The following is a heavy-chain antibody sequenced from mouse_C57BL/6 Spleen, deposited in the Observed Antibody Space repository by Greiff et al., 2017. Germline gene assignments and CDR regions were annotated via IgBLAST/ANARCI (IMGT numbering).Heavy chain of an antibody. CDR3: APYCYGSRGVFAY. CDR2: IDPEDGET. CDR1: GFNIKDYY. D-gene: IGHD1-1*01. J-gene: IGHJ3*01. Sequence: DVKLVESGAELVKPGASVKLSCTASGFNIKDYYMHWLKQRTEQGLEWIGRIDPEDGETKYAPKFQGKATITADTSSNTAYLQLSSLTSEDTAVYYCAPYCYGSRGVFAYWGQGTLVTVSA. V-gene: IGHV14-2*01.